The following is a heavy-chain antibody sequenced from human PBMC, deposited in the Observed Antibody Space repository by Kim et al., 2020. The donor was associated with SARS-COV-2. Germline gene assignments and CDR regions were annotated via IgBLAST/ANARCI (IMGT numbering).Heavy chain of an antibody. CDR1: GGSISSSSYY. CDR3: DVAEDYYYYGMDV. CDR2: IYYSGST. Sequence: SETLSLTCTVSGGSISSSSYYWGWIRQPPGKGLEWIGSIYYSGSTYYNPSLKSRVTISVDTSKNQFSLKLSSVTAADTAVYYCDVAEDYYYYGMDVWGQGTTVTVSS. V-gene: IGHV4-39*01. D-gene: IGHD3-10*02. J-gene: IGHJ6*02.